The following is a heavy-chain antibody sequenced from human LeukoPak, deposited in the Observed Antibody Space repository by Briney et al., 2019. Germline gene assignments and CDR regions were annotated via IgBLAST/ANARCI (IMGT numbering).Heavy chain of an antibody. D-gene: IGHD6-13*01. Sequence: GASVKVSCKASGGTFSSYAISWVRQAPGQGLEWMGGIIPIFGTANYAQKSQGRVTITADESTSTAYMELSSLRSEDTAVYYCARGAPYSSSWYFGYWGQGTLVTVSS. CDR1: GGTFSSYA. CDR2: IIPIFGTA. J-gene: IGHJ4*02. V-gene: IGHV1-69*13. CDR3: ARGAPYSSSWYFGY.